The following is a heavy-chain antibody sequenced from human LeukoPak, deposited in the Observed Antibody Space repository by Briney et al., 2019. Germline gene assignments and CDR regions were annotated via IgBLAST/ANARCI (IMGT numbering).Heavy chain of an antibody. V-gene: IGHV3-21*01. J-gene: IGHJ4*02. CDR2: ISSSSSYI. CDR1: GFTFSTYS. D-gene: IGHD5-24*01. CDR3: ARDREMATISYYYDN. Sequence: PGGSLRRSCAASGFTFSTYSMNWVRQAPGKGLEWVSSISSSSSYIYYADSVKGRFTISRDNAKNSLYLQMNSLRAEDTAVYYCARDREMATISYYYDNWGQGTLVTVSS.